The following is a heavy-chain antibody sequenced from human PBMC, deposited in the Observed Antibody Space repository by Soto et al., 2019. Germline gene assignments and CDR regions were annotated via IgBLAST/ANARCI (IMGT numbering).Heavy chain of an antibody. Sequence: QVQLVQSGAAVKKPGSSVKVSCEASGGTFSSYAISWVRQAPGQGLEWMGGIITIFGTPDYAQKFQGRVTITADESTSTAYMELSSLRSEEAAVYYCAITKQGNYFYGMDVWGQGTTVTVAS. CDR1: GGTFSSYA. J-gene: IGHJ6*02. CDR3: AITKQGNYFYGMDV. V-gene: IGHV1-69*12. D-gene: IGHD3-3*01. CDR2: IITIFGTP.